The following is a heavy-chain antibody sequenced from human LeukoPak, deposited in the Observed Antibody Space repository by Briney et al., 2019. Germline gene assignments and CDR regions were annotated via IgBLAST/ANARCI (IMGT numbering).Heavy chain of an antibody. CDR3: ARVGDGLSGAFDM. CDR2: INPETGGT. Sequence: VASVKVSCKASGYTFTGYFMNWVRQAPGQGPEWMGRINPETGGTNYAQKFQGRVTMTRDTSITTGYMELSRLRSDDTAVYYCARVGDGLSGAFDMWGQGTLVTVSS. J-gene: IGHJ3*02. V-gene: IGHV1-2*06. CDR1: GYTFTGYF. D-gene: IGHD5-24*01.